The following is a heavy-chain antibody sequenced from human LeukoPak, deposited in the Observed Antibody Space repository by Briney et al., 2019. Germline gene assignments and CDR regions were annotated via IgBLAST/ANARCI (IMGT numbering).Heavy chain of an antibody. Sequence: SETLSLTCTVSGDSISSNSYYWSWIRQPPGKGLEWIGYIYYSGSTYYNPSLKSRVTISVDTSKNQFSLKLSSVTAADTAVYYCARDQHDSSGYAHFDYWGQGTLVTVSS. D-gene: IGHD3-22*01. J-gene: IGHJ4*02. CDR3: ARDQHDSSGYAHFDY. CDR1: GDSISSNSYY. CDR2: IYYSGST. V-gene: IGHV4-30-4*08.